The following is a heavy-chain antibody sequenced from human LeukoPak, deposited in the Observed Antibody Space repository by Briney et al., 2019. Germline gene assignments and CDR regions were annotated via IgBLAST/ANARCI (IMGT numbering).Heavy chain of an antibody. Sequence: SETLSLTCTVSGGSISSYYWNWIRQPPGKGLEWIGYIYSSGSTNYNPSLKGRVTISVDTSKNQFSLKLTSVTAADTAVYYCARVFTPIAHYYAMDVWGQGTTVTVSS. CDR3: ARVFTPIAHYYAMDV. D-gene: IGHD2-15*01. V-gene: IGHV4-59*01. CDR1: GGSISSYY. CDR2: IYSSGST. J-gene: IGHJ6*02.